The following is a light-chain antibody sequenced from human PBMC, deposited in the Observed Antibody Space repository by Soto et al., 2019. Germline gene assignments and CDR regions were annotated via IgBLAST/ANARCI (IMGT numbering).Light chain of an antibody. CDR3: QQYNNWPYT. V-gene: IGKV3-15*01. J-gene: IGKJ2*01. CDR1: QSVSSN. Sequence: EIVMTQSPATLSVSPGERAALSCRATQSVSSNFAWYQQKPGQAPRLLIYGASTRATGIPARFSGSGSGTDFTLPISSLQSEDVAIYYCQQYNNWPYTFGQGTKLEIK. CDR2: GAS.